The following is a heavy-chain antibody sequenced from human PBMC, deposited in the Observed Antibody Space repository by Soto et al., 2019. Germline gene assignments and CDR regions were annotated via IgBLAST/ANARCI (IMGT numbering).Heavy chain of an antibody. Sequence: PGESLKISCESSGYSFSSFWLSWVRQMPAKGLEWVGRIDPSHSYINYSPSFQGRVTISADKSSSTAYLQWSNLEASDTGIYYCAKRGWNYQAYHYYYAMYVWGQGTTVTVSS. CDR1: GYSFSSFW. D-gene: IGHD1-7*01. J-gene: IGHJ6*02. CDR3: AKRGWNYQAYHYYYAMYV. CDR2: IDPSHSYI. V-gene: IGHV5-10-1*01.